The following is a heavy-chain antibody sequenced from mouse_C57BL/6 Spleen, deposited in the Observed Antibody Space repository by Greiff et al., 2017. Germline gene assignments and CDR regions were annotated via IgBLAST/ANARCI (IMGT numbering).Heavy chain of an antibody. CDR1: GYTFTSYW. D-gene: IGHD1-1*01. J-gene: IGHJ2*01. CDR3: ARRYYGRAY. Sequence: VQLQQPGAELVKPGASVKLSCKASGYTFTSYWMQWVKQRPGQGLEWIGEIDTSASYTNYNQKFKGKATLTVDTSASTAYMQLSSLTSDDSAVYYCARRYYGRAYWGQGTTLTVSS. V-gene: IGHV1-50*01. CDR2: IDTSASYT.